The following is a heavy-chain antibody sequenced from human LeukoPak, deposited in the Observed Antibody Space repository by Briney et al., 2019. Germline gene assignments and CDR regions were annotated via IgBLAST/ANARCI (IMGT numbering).Heavy chain of an antibody. CDR3: ARRRHSYGYRYYFDY. J-gene: IGHJ4*02. V-gene: IGHV4-59*12. D-gene: IGHD5-18*01. Sequence: SETLSLTCTVSGGSIRTYYWSWIRQPPGKGLEWIGYIYYSGSTNYNPSLKSRVTISVDTSKNQFSLKLSSVTAADTAVYYCARRRHSYGYRYYFDYWGQGTLVTVSS. CDR1: GGSIRTYY. CDR2: IYYSGST.